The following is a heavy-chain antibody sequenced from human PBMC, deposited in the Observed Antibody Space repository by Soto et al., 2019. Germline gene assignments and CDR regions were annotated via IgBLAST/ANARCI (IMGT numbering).Heavy chain of an antibody. D-gene: IGHD4-17*01. CDR1: GFTFSSYA. CDR3: AKDRGYGDYWSLYYFDY. V-gene: IGHV3-23*01. J-gene: IGHJ4*02. CDR2: ISGSGGST. Sequence: PGGSLRLSCAASGFTFSSYAMSWVRQAPGKGLEWVSAISGSGGSTYYADSVKGRFTISRDNSKNTLYLQMNSLRAEDTAVYYCAKDRGYGDYWSLYYFDYWGQGTLVTVSS.